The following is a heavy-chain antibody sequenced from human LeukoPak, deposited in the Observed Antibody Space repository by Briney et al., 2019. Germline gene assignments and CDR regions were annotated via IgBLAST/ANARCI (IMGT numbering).Heavy chain of an antibody. D-gene: IGHD3-10*01. CDR1: GDFLSIYY. CDR2: INDRGST. Sequence: SETLSLTCSVSGDFLSIYYWSWLRQSPEKGLEWIPFINDRGSTNYIPSLMSRATISMDTSKSQFSLTLDSVTPADAGVYFCARSSSASYHHAFALWGQGILVTVSS. J-gene: IGHJ4*02. CDR3: ARSSSASYHHAFAL. V-gene: IGHV4-59*01.